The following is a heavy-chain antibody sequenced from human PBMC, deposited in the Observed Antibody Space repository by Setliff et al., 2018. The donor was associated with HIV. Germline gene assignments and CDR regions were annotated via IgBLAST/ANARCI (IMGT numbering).Heavy chain of an antibody. V-gene: IGHV4-4*07. CDR3: ARSTIHSHYNFWSGYSGSPLYYMDV. CDR2: IYDSGST. CDR1: GGSISGFY. J-gene: IGHJ6*03. D-gene: IGHD3-3*01. Sequence: SETLSLTCTVSGGSISGFYWNWIRQSAGKGLQWIGRIYDSGSTKYNPSLKSRVTISVDTSKNQFSLKLSSVTAADTAVYYCARSTIHSHYNFWSGYSGSPLYYMDVWGKGTTVTVSS.